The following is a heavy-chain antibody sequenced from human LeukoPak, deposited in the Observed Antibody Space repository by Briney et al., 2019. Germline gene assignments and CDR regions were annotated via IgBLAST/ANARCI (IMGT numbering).Heavy chain of an antibody. CDR2: INHSGST. V-gene: IGHV4-34*01. CDR3: ARDRGWELLGHPFDY. Sequence: KPSETLPLTCAVYGGSFSGYYWSWIRQPPGKGLEWIGEINHSGSTNYNPSLKSRVTISVDTSKNQFSLKLSSVTAADTAVYYCARDRGWELLGHPFDYWGQGTLVTVSS. D-gene: IGHD1-26*01. J-gene: IGHJ4*02. CDR1: GGSFSGYY.